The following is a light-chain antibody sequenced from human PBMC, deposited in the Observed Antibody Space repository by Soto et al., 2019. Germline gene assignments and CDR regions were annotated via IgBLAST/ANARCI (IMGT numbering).Light chain of an antibody. CDR3: SSYAGTKNWV. J-gene: IGLJ3*02. CDR1: SSDVGSYNY. CDR2: EVS. Sequence: QSALTQPPSASGSPGQSVTISCTGTSSDVGSYNYVSWYQQHPGKAPKLMIDEVSKRPSGVPDRFSGSKSGNTASLTVSGLQAEDEADYYCSSYAGTKNWVFGGGTKLTVL. V-gene: IGLV2-8*01.